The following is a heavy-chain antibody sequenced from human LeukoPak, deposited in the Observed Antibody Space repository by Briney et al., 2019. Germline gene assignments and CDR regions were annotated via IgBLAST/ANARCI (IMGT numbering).Heavy chain of an antibody. Sequence: PSETLSLTCTVSGGSISSYYWSWIRQLAGKGLEWIGRIYTSGSTNYNPSLKSRVTMSVDTSKNQFSLKLSSVTAADTAVYYCATVSYRAAGDFDYWGQGTLVTVSS. CDR1: GGSISSYY. V-gene: IGHV4-4*07. J-gene: IGHJ4*02. CDR2: IYTSGST. D-gene: IGHD6-13*01. CDR3: ATVSYRAAGDFDY.